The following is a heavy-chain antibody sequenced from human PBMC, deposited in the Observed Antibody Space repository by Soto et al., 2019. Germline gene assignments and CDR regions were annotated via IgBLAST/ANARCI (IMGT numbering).Heavy chain of an antibody. Sequence: PSETLSLTCTVSGGSISSYYWSWIRQPPGKGLEWIGYIYYSGSTNYNPSLKSRVTISVDTSKNQFSLKLSSVTAADTAVYYCARQVIEPAAIFVSYYYYYMDVWGKGTTVTVS. CDR3: ARQVIEPAAIFVSYYYYYMDV. V-gene: IGHV4-59*08. J-gene: IGHJ6*03. CDR1: GGSISSYY. CDR2: IYYSGST. D-gene: IGHD2-2*01.